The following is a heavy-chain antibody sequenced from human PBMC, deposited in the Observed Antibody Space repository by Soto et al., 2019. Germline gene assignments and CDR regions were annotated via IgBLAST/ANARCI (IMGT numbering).Heavy chain of an antibody. D-gene: IGHD4-17*01. CDR2: INPSGGST. J-gene: IGHJ6*03. CDR1: GYTFTNYY. Sequence: ASVKVSCKASGYTFTNYYIHWVRQAPGQGLEWMGIINPSGGSTSYAQKFQGRVTMTRDTSTSTVYMELSSLRSEDTAMYYCTKGSFTVTTHYMAVWGKGTTVTVSS. V-gene: IGHV1-46*03. CDR3: TKGSFTVTTHYMAV.